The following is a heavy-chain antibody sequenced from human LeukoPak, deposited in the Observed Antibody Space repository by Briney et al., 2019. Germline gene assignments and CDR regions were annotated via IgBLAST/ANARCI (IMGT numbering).Heavy chain of an antibody. CDR3: GRVPRAIVVLTYFDY. CDR2: ISAYNGDT. V-gene: IGHV1-18*01. D-gene: IGHD1-26*01. J-gene: IGHJ4*02. Sequence: ASVKVSCKASGYTFTNYGISWVRQAPGQGLEWMGWISAYNGDTNYAQNLQGRVTMTLDTSTTTAYMELRSLRSDDTAVYYCGRVPRAIVVLTYFDYWGQGTLVTVSS. CDR1: GYTFTNYG.